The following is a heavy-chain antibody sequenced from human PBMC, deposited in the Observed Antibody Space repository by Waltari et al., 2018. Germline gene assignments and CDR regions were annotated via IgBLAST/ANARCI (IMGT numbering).Heavy chain of an antibody. J-gene: IGHJ4*02. V-gene: IGHV1-2*02. CDR1: GYTFTGYY. CDR3: ARCLSSGSKYYFDY. Sequence: QVQLVQSGAEVKKPGASVKVSCKASGYTFTGYYMPWGRRAPGQGLEWMGWINPNSGGTNYAQKFQGRVTMTRDTSISTAYMELSRLRSDDTAVYYCARCLSSGSKYYFDYWGQGTLVTVSS. D-gene: IGHD1-26*01. CDR2: INPNSGGT.